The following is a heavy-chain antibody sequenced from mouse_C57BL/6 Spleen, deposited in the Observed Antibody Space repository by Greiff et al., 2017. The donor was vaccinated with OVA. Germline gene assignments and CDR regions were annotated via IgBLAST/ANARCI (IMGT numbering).Heavy chain of an antibody. CDR1: GFNIKNTY. CDR2: IDPANGNT. Sequence: VQLKQSVAELVRPGASVKLSCTASGFNIKNTYMHWVKQRPEQGLEWIGRIDPANGNTKYAPKFQGKATITADTSSNTAYLQLSSLTSEDTAIYYCAKPPYYGYSWFAYWGQGTLVTVSA. CDR3: AKPPYYGYSWFAY. J-gene: IGHJ3*01. D-gene: IGHD2-2*01. V-gene: IGHV14-3*01.